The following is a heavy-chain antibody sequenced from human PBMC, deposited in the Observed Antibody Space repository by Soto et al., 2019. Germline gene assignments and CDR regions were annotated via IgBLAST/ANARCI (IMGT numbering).Heavy chain of an antibody. D-gene: IGHD3-16*01. J-gene: IGHJ6*02. CDR3: ARGRPAFKSFGSGMDV. V-gene: IGHV4-31*03. Sequence: QVQLQESGPGLVKPSQTLSLTCSVSGGAINNRDYYWSWIRQHPGKGLEWIGNIFYSGSTDYNPSLKGRLTISIDTSKNEFSLKLTSVTAADTAVYYCARGRPAFKSFGSGMDVWGQGTTVTVSS. CDR1: GGAINNRDYY. CDR2: IFYSGST.